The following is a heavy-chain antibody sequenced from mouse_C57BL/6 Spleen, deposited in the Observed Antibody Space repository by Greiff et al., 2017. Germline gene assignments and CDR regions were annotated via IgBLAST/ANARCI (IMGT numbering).Heavy chain of an antibody. CDR2: INPGSGGT. Sequence: QVQLQQSGAELVRPGTSVKVSCKASGYAFTNYLIEWVKQRPGRGLEWIGVINPGSGGTNYNEKFKGKATLTAAKSSSTAYMQLSSLTSEDSAVYVCAKQLRPTYAVGGRGPGASVTAAS. D-gene: IGHD3-2*02. V-gene: IGHV1-54*01. CDR3: AKQLRPTYAVGG. CDR1: GYAFTNYL. J-gene: IGHJ4*01.